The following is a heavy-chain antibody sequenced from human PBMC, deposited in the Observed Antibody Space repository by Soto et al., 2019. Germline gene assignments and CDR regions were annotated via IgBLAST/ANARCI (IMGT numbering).Heavy chain of an antibody. J-gene: IGHJ4*02. V-gene: IGHV4-39*01. D-gene: IGHD6-13*01. Sequence: SETLSLTCTVSGGSISSGSYYWGWIRQPPGKGLEWIGSIYYSGSTSYNPSLESRVTISVDTSKNQFSLKLSSVTAADTAVYYCARQIAAAGSVYFDYWGQGTLVTVSS. CDR3: ARQIAAAGSVYFDY. CDR2: IYYSGST. CDR1: GGSISSGSYY.